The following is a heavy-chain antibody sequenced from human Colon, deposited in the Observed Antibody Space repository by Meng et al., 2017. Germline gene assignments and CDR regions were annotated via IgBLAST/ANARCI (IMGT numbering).Heavy chain of an antibody. Sequence: SLKISCAASGFTFSDYYISWIRQAPGKGLEWVSYISSSGSTIYYADSVKGRFTSSRDNAKNSLYLQMNSLRAEDTAVYYCARDHGPMVRGLEGYFDYWGQGTLVIVSS. CDR1: GFTFSDYY. CDR3: ARDHGPMVRGLEGYFDY. V-gene: IGHV3-11*04. J-gene: IGHJ4*02. CDR2: ISSSGSTI. D-gene: IGHD3-10*01.